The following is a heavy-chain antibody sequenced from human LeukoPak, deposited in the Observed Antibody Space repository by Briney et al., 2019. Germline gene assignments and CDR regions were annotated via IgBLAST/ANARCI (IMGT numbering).Heavy chain of an antibody. Sequence: TGGSLRLFCAASGFTFNKAWMSWVRQAPGKGLEWVGRIRRKTDGGTTDYAAPVKGRITISRDDSKNTLFLQMNSLKTEDTAVYYCTTVSDSGHLDYWGQGTLVTVSS. CDR3: TTVSDSGHLDY. D-gene: IGHD2-8*02. V-gene: IGHV3-15*01. CDR1: GFTFNKAW. CDR2: IRRKTDGGTT. J-gene: IGHJ4*02.